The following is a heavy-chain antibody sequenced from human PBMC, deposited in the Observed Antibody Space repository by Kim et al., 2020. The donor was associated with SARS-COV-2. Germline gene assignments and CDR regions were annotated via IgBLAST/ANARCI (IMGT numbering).Heavy chain of an antibody. V-gene: IGHV4-34*01. CDR1: GGSFSGYY. Sequence: SETLSLTCAVYGGSFSGYYWSWIRQPPGKGLEWIGEINHSGSTNYNPSLKSRVTISVYTSKNQFSLKLSSVTAADTAVYYCARGPNYYGSGRWVWFDPWGQGTLVTVSS. CDR3: ARGPNYYGSGRWVWFDP. CDR2: INHSGST. J-gene: IGHJ5*02. D-gene: IGHD3-10*01.